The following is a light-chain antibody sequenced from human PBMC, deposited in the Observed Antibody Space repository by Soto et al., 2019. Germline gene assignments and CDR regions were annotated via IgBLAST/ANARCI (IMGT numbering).Light chain of an antibody. CDR2: DVT. Sequence: QPASVSGSPGQSITISCTGTSNDIGTYNYVSWYQQHPGKAPKLMIYDVTARPSGVSNRFSGSKSGNTASLTISGLQPDDEADYYCSSCTSSTTHVTFGGGTKLTVL. CDR1: SNDIGTYNY. J-gene: IGLJ2*01. V-gene: IGLV2-14*03. CDR3: SSCTSSTTHVT.